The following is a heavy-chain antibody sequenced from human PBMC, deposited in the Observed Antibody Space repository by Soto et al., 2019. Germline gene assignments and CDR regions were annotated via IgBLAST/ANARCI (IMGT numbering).Heavy chain of an antibody. D-gene: IGHD6-13*01. CDR2: ISSNSAYI. CDR3: TRDASRDSSARGWFDP. Sequence: PGGSLRLSGAASGFTFRSFTMNWVRQSPGKGREWVSTISSNSAYIYYTDALRGRFTISRGNAKISLHLQMNSLRAEDTAVYYSTRDASRDSSARGWFDPWGPGTLVTVSS. CDR1: GFTFRSFT. J-gene: IGHJ5*02. V-gene: IGHV3-21*01.